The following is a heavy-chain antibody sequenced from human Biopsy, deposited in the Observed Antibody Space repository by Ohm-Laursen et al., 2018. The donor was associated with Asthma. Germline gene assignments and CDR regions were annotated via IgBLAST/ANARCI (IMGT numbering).Heavy chain of an antibody. CDR1: GFTFSTYS. Sequence: SLRLSCAASGFTFSTYSMNWVRQAPGKGLEWVSYISSSSGTIYYADPVKGRFTISRDNAKNSLFLQMNGLRADDTAVYFCAGGRYCSGASCLYGMDVWGQGTTVSVSS. D-gene: IGHD2-15*01. V-gene: IGHV3-48*04. J-gene: IGHJ6*02. CDR3: AGGRYCSGASCLYGMDV. CDR2: ISSSSGTI.